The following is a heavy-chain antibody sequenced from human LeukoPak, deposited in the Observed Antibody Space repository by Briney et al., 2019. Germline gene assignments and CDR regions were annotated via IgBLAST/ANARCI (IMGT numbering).Heavy chain of an antibody. CDR3: ARGAAAGVDY. CDR1: GGSFSGYY. J-gene: IGHJ4*02. CDR2: INHSGST. Sequence: SETLSLTCAVYGGSFSGYYWSWIRQPPGKGLEWIGEINHSGSTNYNPSLKSRVTISVDTSKNQFSLKLSSVTAADTAVYYCARGAAAGVDYWGQGTLVTVSS. V-gene: IGHV4-34*01. D-gene: IGHD6-13*01.